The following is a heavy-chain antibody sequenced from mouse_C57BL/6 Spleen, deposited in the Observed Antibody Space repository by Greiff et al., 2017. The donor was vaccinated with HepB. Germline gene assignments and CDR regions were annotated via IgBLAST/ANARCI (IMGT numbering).Heavy chain of an antibody. J-gene: IGHJ4*01. CDR2: IYPGDGDT. V-gene: IGHV1-80*01. CDR1: GYAFSSYW. D-gene: IGHD2-1*01. CDR3: ARSVWGGKPYAMDY. Sequence: QVQLKESGAELVKPGASVKISCKASGYAFSSYWMNWVKQRPGKGLEWIGQIYPGDGDTNYNGKFKGKATLTADKSSSTAYMQLSSLTSEDSAVYFCARSVWGGKPYAMDYWGQGTSVTVSS.